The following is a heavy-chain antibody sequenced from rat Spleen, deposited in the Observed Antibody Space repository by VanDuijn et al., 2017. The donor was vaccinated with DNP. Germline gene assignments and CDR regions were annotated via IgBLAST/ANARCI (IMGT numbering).Heavy chain of an antibody. Sequence: EVQLVESGGGPVQPGRSLKLSCVASGFIFNNYWMTWIRQAPGKGLEWVASITNTGDTTYYRDSVKGRFTISRDNAKSTLYLQMDSLRSEDTATYYCARSDSYGFPYWGQGTLVTVSS. CDR1: GFIFNNYW. D-gene: IGHD1-2*01. V-gene: IGHV5-31*01. CDR2: ITNTGDTT. J-gene: IGHJ3*01. CDR3: ARSDSYGFPY.